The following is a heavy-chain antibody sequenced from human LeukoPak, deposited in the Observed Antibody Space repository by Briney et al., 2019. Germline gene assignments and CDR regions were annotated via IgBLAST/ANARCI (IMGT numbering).Heavy chain of an antibody. V-gene: IGHV3-23*01. Sequence: PGGSLRLSCAASGFTFSSYAMNRQRQAPGKGLEWFSTISGSGGSKHYADSVEGRFTISRDNSKNTVYLQMNSLRAEDTAIYYCAKLTSASGAYGVDVWGQGTTVTVSS. D-gene: IGHD3-10*01. CDR2: ISGSGGSK. CDR1: GFTFSSYA. CDR3: AKLTSASGAYGVDV. J-gene: IGHJ6*02.